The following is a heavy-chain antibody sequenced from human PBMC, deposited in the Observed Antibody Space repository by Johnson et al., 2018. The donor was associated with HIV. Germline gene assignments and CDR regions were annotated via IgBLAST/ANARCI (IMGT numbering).Heavy chain of an antibody. CDR3: STFFVVGTETGAFDI. D-gene: IGHD2-21*02. CDR1: GFTFSIYA. V-gene: IGHV3-30-3*01. J-gene: IGHJ3*02. Sequence: QVQLVESGGGLVQPGGSLRLSCAASGFTFSIYAMHWVRQAPGKGLEWVAVISYDGINKYYADSVKGRFTISRDNSKNTLYLQMNSLRAEDTALYYCSTFFVVGTETGAFDIWGQGTLVTVSS. CDR2: ISYDGINK.